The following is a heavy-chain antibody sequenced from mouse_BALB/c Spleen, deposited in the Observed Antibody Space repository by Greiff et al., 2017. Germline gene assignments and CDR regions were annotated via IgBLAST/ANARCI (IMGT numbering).Heavy chain of an antibody. D-gene: IGHD1-1*01. CDR2: IRLKSNNYAT. CDR1: GFTFSNYW. J-gene: IGHJ2*01. V-gene: IGHV6-6*02. Sequence: DVKLVESGGGLVQPGGSMKLSCVASGFTFSNYWMNWVRQSPEKGLEWVAEIRLKSNNYATHYAESVKGRFTISRDDSKSSVYLQMNNLRDEDTGIYYCTRFGPYGSSPFDYWGQGTTLTVSS. CDR3: TRFGPYGSSPFDY.